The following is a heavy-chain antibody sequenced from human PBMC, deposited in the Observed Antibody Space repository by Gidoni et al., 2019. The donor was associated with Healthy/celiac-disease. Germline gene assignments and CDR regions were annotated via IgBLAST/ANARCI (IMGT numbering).Heavy chain of an antibody. CDR1: GYTFTSYY. CDR3: AREDGDYKVTTGGGYFDY. CDR2: INPSGGST. Sequence: QVQLVQSGAEVKKPGASVKVSCKASGYTFTSYYMHWVRQAPGQGLEWKGIINPSGGSTSYAKKFQGRVTMTRDTSTSTVYMELSSLRSEDTAVYYCAREDGDYKVTTGGGYFDYWGQGTLVTVSS. V-gene: IGHV1-46*01. D-gene: IGHD4-17*01. J-gene: IGHJ4*02.